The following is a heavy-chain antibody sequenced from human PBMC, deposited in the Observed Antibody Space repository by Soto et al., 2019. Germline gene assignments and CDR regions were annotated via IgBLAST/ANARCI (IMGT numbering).Heavy chain of an antibody. Sequence: PSETLSLTCTVSGGSISSYYWSWIRQPPGKGLEWIGYIYYSGSTNYNPSLKSRVTISVDTSKNQFSLKLSSVTAADTAVYYCARDRDSYGYDYWGQGTLVTVS. CDR1: GGSISSYY. J-gene: IGHJ4*02. CDR2: IYYSGST. V-gene: IGHV4-59*01. CDR3: ARDRDSYGYDY. D-gene: IGHD5-18*01.